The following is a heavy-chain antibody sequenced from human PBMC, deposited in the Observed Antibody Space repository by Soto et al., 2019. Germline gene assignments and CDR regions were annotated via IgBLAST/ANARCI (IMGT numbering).Heavy chain of an antibody. D-gene: IGHD3-16*01. CDR1: GLTFRDSG. Sequence: VQLVESGGVVVQPGTSLRLSCVVSGLTFRDSGMHWVRQAPGKGLEWVAVISFDGSERHYRDSVKGRFSISRDNSRNTLYLQMNGLRGDDSAVYYCANGKDGVSYYDGIDVWGQGSTVTVSS. V-gene: IGHV3-30*18. J-gene: IGHJ6*02. CDR2: ISFDGSER. CDR3: ANGKDGVSYYDGIDV.